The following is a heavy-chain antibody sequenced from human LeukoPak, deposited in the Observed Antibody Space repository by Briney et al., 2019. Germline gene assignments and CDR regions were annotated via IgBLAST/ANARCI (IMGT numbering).Heavy chain of an antibody. J-gene: IGHJ4*02. CDR2: FDPEDGET. V-gene: IGHV1-24*01. Sequence: AASVTVSCTVSGYTLTELSMHWVRQAPGKGLEWMGGFDPEDGETIYAQKFQGRVTMTEDTSTDTAYMELSSLRSEDTAVYYCATVAVAGTSWVYFDYWGQGTLVTVSS. D-gene: IGHD6-19*01. CDR1: GYTLTELS. CDR3: ATVAVAGTSWVYFDY.